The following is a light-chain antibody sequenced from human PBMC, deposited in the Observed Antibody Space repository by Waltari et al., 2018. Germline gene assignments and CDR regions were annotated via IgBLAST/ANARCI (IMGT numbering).Light chain of an antibody. Sequence: DIQMTQSPSSLSASVGDTVTITCRASQSISSWLAWYQQKPGKDHKLLLYKASSLQSGVPAMFSGRGSGTDFSLTISSLQPEDFATYYCLQYSSSPYTFGQGTTVEIK. CDR1: QSISSW. J-gene: IGKJ2*01. CDR3: LQYSSSPYT. CDR2: KAS. V-gene: IGKV1-12*01.